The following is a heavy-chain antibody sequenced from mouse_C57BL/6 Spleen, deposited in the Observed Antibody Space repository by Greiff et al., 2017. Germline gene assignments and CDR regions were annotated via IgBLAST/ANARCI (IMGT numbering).Heavy chain of an antibody. Sequence: EVMLVESGGDLVKPGGSLKLSCAASGFTFSSYGMSWVRQTPDKRLEWVATISSGGSYTYYPDSVKGRFTISRDNAKNTLYLQMSSLKSEDTAMYYCGLDSSTGPFAYWGQGTLVTVSA. CDR1: GFTFSSYG. CDR2: ISSGGSYT. D-gene: IGHD3-2*01. J-gene: IGHJ3*01. V-gene: IGHV5-6*02. CDR3: GLDSSTGPFAY.